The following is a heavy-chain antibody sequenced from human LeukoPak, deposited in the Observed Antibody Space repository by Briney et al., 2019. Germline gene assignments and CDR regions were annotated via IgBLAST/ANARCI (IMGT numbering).Heavy chain of an antibody. J-gene: IGHJ4*02. V-gene: IGHV4-39*01. CDR3: SRQGTLAIDY. CDR1: GGSISSSTYY. D-gene: IGHD1-1*01. CDR2: IYYSGNT. Sequence: SETLSLTCTVSGGSISSSTYYWGWIRQPPGKGLEWIGSIYYSGNTYYNPSLKSRVTISVDTSKNQFSLKLSSVTAADTALYYCSRQGTLAIDYWGQGTLVTVSS.